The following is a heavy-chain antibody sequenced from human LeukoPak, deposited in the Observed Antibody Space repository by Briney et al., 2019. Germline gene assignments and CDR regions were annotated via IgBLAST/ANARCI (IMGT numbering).Heavy chain of an antibody. CDR3: ASQGTFGLVGAFDI. J-gene: IGHJ3*02. V-gene: IGHV4-30-2*02. D-gene: IGHD3-16*01. CDR1: GGSISSGGFS. CDR2: IYHSGST. Sequence: PSQTLSLTCGVSGGSISSGGFSWSWIRQPPGKGLEWIGYIYHSGSTYYKPSLKSRVTISIDRSKNQFSLKLSSVTAADTAVYYCASQGTFGLVGAFDIWGQGTMVTVSS.